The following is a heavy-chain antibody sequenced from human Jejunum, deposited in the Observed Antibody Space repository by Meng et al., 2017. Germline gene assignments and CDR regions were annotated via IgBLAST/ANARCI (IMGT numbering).Heavy chain of an antibody. D-gene: IGHD6-13*01. CDR3: ARLANSSPDY. CDR2: VFYSGTT. CDR1: GGSISSRSYH. J-gene: IGHJ4*02. Sequence: QLHVQESGLGPVKPSETLSLTCTVSGGSISSRSYHWGWLRQPPGKGLEWIASVFYSGTTYYNPSLQSRVTISIDTSKNQFSMRLTSVTATDMSVYYCARLANSSPDYWGRGTLVTVSS. V-gene: IGHV4-39*01.